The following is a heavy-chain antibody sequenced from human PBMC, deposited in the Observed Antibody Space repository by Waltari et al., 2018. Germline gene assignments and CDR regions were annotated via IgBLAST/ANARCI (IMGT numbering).Heavy chain of an antibody. CDR2: IIPIFGTA. V-gene: IGHV1-69*01. D-gene: IGHD3-3*01. Sequence: QVQLVQSGAEVKKPGSSVKVSCKASGGTFSSYAISWVRQAPGQGLEWMGGIIPIFGTANYAQKFQGRVTITADESTSTAYMELSSRRSEDTAVYYCALSITIFGVVQYGMDVWGQGTTVTVSS. CDR1: GGTFSSYA. J-gene: IGHJ6*02. CDR3: ALSITIFGVVQYGMDV.